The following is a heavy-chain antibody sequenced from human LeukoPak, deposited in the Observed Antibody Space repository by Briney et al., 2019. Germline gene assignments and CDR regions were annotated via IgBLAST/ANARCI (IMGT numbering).Heavy chain of an antibody. D-gene: IGHD3-16*01. CDR2: IYTGGGT. CDR3: ARETSQKGAHYMDV. CDR1: GGSISSNY. V-gene: IGHV4-4*07. J-gene: IGHJ6*03. Sequence: PSETLSLTCTVSGGSISSNYWSWIRQPAGKGLEWIGRIYTGGGTNYNPSLKSRVTISVDTSKNQFSLKLSSVTAADTAVYYCARETSQKGAHYMDVWGKGTTVTISS.